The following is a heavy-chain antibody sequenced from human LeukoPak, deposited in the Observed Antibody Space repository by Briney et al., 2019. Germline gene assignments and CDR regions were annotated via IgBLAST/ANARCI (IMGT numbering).Heavy chain of an antibody. CDR2: IYTSGST. J-gene: IGHJ4*02. D-gene: IGHD1-26*01. CDR3: ARENSGSYREFDY. Sequence: SETLSLACTVSGGSISCYYWSWIRQPAGKGLEWIGRIYTSGSTNYNASLKSRVSMSVDTSKNQFSLKLSSVTAADTAVFYCARENSGSYREFDYWGQGTLVTVSS. CDR1: GGSISCYY. V-gene: IGHV4-4*07.